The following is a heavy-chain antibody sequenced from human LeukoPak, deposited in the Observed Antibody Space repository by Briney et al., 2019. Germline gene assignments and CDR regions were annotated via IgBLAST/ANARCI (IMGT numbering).Heavy chain of an antibody. CDR3: ARDRRVGGWGGAFDI. CDR2: IRYDGSNK. J-gene: IGHJ3*02. D-gene: IGHD2-21*01. Sequence: GGSLRLSCAASGFTFSSYGMHWVRQAPGKGLEWVAFIRYDGSNKYYADSVKGRFTISRDNTENSLYLQMNYLTTDDTAVYYCARDRRVGGWGGAFDIWGQGTKVTVSS. V-gene: IGHV3-30*02. CDR1: GFTFSSYG.